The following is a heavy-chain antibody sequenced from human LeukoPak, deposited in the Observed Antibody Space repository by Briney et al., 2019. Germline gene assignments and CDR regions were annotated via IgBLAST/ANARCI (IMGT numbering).Heavy chain of an antibody. CDR3: AGAISSSWTQLDY. J-gene: IGHJ4*02. CDR2: IIPILGIA. V-gene: IGHV1-69*04. CDR1: GGTFSGYA. Sequence: SVKVSCKASGGTFSGYAISWVRQAPGQGLEWMGRIIPILGIANYAQKFQGRVTITADKSTSTAYMELSSLRSEDTAVYYCAGAISSSWTQLDYWGQGTLVTVSS. D-gene: IGHD6-13*01.